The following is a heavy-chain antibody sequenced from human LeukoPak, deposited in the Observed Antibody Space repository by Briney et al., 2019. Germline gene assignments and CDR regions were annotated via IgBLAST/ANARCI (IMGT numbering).Heavy chain of an antibody. V-gene: IGHV1-18*01. D-gene: IGHD3-22*01. J-gene: IGHJ4*02. CDR1: GYTFTSYG. CDR3: ATDLISVYDSSGQTRKN. CDR2: ISAYNGNT. Sequence: ASVKVSCKASGYTFTSYGISWVRQAPGQGLEWMGWISAYNGNTNYAQKLQGRVTMTTDTSTDTAYMELSSLRSEDTAVYYCATDLISVYDSSGQTRKNWGQGTLVTVSS.